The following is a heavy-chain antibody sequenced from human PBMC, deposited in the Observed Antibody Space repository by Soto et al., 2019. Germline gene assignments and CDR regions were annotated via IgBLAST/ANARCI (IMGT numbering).Heavy chain of an antibody. J-gene: IGHJ4*02. CDR3: ARHPAMTTVTLDY. Sequence: QLQLQESGPGLVKPWETLSLTCTVSGGSISSSTYYWGWIRQPPGKALEWIGTVYYSGNAYYNPSLKSRVDISVDTSKNQCSLKLTSVTAADTAVYFCARHPAMTTVTLDYWGQGILVTVSS. V-gene: IGHV4-39*01. CDR1: GGSISSSTYY. CDR2: VYYSGNA. D-gene: IGHD4-17*01.